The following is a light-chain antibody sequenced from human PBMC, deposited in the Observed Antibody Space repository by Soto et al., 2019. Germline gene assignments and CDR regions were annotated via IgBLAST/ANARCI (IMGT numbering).Light chain of an antibody. J-gene: IGKJ3*01. CDR1: QSVNSY. CDR2: GAS. V-gene: IGKV3-20*01. Sequence: EIVLTQSPGTLSLSPGERATLSCRASQSVNSYLAWYQQKSGQAPRLLIHGASSRATGIPERFSGSGSGTDFTLTISRLEPEDSAVYYCQQYGSSPFNFGPGTKVAIK. CDR3: QQYGSSPFN.